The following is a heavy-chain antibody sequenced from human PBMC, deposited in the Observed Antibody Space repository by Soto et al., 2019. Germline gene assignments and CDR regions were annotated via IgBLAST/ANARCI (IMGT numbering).Heavy chain of an antibody. J-gene: IGHJ5*02. CDR2: IYYSGST. D-gene: IGHD5-12*01. CDR3: ARKSRGLYNWFDP. CDR1: GGSISSYY. V-gene: IGHV4-59*01. Sequence: SETLSLTCTVSGGSISSYYWSWIRQPPGKGLEWIGYIYYSGSTNYNPSLKSRVTISVDTSKNQFSLKLSSVTAADTAVYYCARKSRGLYNWFDPWGQGTLVTVSS.